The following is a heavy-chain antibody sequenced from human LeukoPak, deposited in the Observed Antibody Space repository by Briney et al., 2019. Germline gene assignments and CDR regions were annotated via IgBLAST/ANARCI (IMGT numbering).Heavy chain of an antibody. CDR1: GGSITSSSYH. V-gene: IGHV4-39*07. CDR2: IYYRGST. D-gene: IGHD5-12*01. J-gene: IGHJ3*02. CDR3: ARDRYSGYDGFGAFDI. Sequence: PSETLSLTCIVSGGSITSSSYHWGWIRQPPGKGLEWIGFIYYRGSTNYNPSLESRVTISVDTSKNRFSLKLSSVTAADTAVYYCARDRYSGYDGFGAFDIWGQGTMVTVSS.